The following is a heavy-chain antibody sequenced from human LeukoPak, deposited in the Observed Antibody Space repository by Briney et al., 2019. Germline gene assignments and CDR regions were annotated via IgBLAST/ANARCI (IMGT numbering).Heavy chain of an antibody. CDR1: GFTFSRYG. J-gene: IGHJ4*02. CDR3: ERYSSGY. Sequence: GGSLTLSCAASGFTFSRYGMDWVRQAPGKGLEWVAFIRYDGDNNYYADSVKCRFTISRQNSKNTMYLQMNSLRAEDTAVYYCERYSSGYWGQGTLVTVSS. V-gene: IGHV3-30*02. D-gene: IGHD6-19*01. CDR2: IRYDGDNN.